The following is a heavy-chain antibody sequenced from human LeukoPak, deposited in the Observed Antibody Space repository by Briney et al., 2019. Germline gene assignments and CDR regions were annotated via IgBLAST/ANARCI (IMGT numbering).Heavy chain of an antibody. CDR3: AREVTGSDY. CDR2: ISSSSSYI. D-gene: IGHD1-20*01. Sequence: GGSLRLSCAASGFTFIKYAMRWVRQAPGKGLEWVSSISSSSSYIYYADSVKGRFTISRDNAKNSLYLQMNSLIAEDTAVYYCAREVTGSDYWGQGTLVTVSS. J-gene: IGHJ4*02. CDR1: GFTFIKYA. V-gene: IGHV3-21*01.